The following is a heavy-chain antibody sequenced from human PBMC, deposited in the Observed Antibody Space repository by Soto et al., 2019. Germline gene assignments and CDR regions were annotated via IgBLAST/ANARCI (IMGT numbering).Heavy chain of an antibody. D-gene: IGHD2-2*01. CDR1: GFTFSSHG. CDR2: IWYDGSNK. Sequence: GGSLRLSCAAPGFTFSSHGMHWVRQAPGKGLEWVAVIWYDGSNKYYADSVKGRFTISRDNSKNTLYLQMNSLRAEDTAVYYCARKLGYCSSTSCYDYYYYGMDVWGQGT. V-gene: IGHV3-33*01. CDR3: ARKLGYCSSTSCYDYYYYGMDV. J-gene: IGHJ6*02.